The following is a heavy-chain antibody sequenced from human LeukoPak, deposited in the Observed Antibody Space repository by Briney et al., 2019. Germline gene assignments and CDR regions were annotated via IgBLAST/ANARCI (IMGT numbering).Heavy chain of an antibody. CDR2: IFYSGST. CDR1: GGSIGSYY. V-gene: IGHV4-59*01. D-gene: IGHD6-19*01. CDR3: AREKSSGWYGGDFDY. Sequence: SETLSLTCTVSGGSIGSYYWSWIRQPPGKRLEWIGYIFYSGSTNYNPSLKSRVTISVDTSKSQFSLNLSSVTAADTAVYYCAREKSSGWYGGDFDYWGQGTLVTVSS. J-gene: IGHJ4*02.